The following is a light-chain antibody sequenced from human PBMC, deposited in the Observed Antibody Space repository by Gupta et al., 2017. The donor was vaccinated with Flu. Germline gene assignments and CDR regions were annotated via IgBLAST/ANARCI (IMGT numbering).Light chain of an antibody. J-gene: IGLJ3*02. V-gene: IGLV1-44*01. Sequence: SKSNIGGNAVNWYQQFPGTAPKLLIYSKNQRPSGVPDRFYGSKSGTSASLAISGLQSEDEATYHCASWDDNLNGGVFGGGTKLAVL. CDR2: SKN. CDR3: ASWDDNLNGGV. CDR1: KSNIGGNA.